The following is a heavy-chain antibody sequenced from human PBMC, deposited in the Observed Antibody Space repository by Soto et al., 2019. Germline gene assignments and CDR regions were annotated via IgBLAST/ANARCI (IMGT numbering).Heavy chain of an antibody. CDR2: INPNSGGT. Sequence: QVQLVQSGAEVKKPGASVKVSCKASGYTFTGYYMHWVRQAPGQGLEWMGWINPNSGGTNYAQKFQGWVTMPRDTSISTAYMELSRLRSDDTAVYYCAGDGGDTFGGVIAPFDYWGQGTLVTVSS. J-gene: IGHJ4*02. CDR1: GYTFTGYY. D-gene: IGHD3-16*02. CDR3: AGDGGDTFGGVIAPFDY. V-gene: IGHV1-2*04.